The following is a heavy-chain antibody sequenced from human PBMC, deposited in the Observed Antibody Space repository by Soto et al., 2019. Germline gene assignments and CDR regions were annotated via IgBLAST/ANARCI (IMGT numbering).Heavy chain of an antibody. CDR3: ARADDCTNGVCYSSENYYMDG. CDR1: GGSISSYY. Sequence: SETLSLTCTVSGGSISSYYWSWIRQPPGKGLEWIGYIYYSGSTNYNPSLKSRVTISVDTSKNQFSLKLSSVTAADTAVYYCARADDCTNGVCYSSENYYMDGWGKGTTVTVSS. CDR2: IYYSGST. V-gene: IGHV4-59*01. D-gene: IGHD2-8*01. J-gene: IGHJ6*03.